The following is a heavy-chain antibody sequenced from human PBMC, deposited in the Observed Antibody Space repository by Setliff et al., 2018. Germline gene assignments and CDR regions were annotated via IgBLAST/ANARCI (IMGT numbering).Heavy chain of an antibody. CDR2: IGHSGST. D-gene: IGHD3-16*02. CDR1: GYSISSGYI. V-gene: IGHV4-38-2*02. Sequence: SETLSLTCTVSGYSISSGYIWGWIRQPPGKGLEWVGNIGHSGSTNYNPSLKSRVTISMDTSKNQSSLKLSSVTAADTAVYYCARLHYDYVWGSYRTSDYYYYYYMDVWGKGTTVTVSS. J-gene: IGHJ6*03. CDR3: ARLHYDYVWGSYRTSDYYYYYYMDV.